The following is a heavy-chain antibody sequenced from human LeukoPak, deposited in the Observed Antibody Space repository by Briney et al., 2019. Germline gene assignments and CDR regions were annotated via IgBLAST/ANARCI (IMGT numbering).Heavy chain of an antibody. CDR3: ARVNWYDSSGDHWYFDL. CDR2: IIPIFGTA. J-gene: IGHJ2*01. Sequence: SVKVSCKASGGTFSSYAISWVRQAPGQGLEWMGGIIPIFGTANYAQKFQGRVTITTDESTSTAYMELSSLRSEDTAVYYCARVNWYDSSGDHWYFDLWGRGTLVTVSS. D-gene: IGHD3-22*01. CDR1: GGTFSSYA. V-gene: IGHV1-69*05.